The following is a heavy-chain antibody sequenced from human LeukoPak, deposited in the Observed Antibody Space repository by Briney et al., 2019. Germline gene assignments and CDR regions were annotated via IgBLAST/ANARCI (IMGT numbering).Heavy chain of an antibody. CDR2: IIPILGIA. J-gene: IGHJ4*02. CDR1: GGTFSSYA. D-gene: IGHD3-9*01. CDR3: ARIDTGNDILTGSDNFDY. V-gene: IGHV1-69*04. Sequence: SVTVSCKASGGTFSSYAISWVRQAPGQGLEWMGRIIPILGIANYAQKFQGRVTITADKSTSTAYMELSSLRSEDTAVYYCARIDTGNDILTGSDNFDYWGQGTLVTVSS.